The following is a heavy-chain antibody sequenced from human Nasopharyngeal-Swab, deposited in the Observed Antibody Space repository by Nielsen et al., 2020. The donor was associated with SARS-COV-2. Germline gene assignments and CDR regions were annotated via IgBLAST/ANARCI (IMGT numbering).Heavy chain of an antibody. V-gene: IGHV3-33*06. CDR1: GFTFSSYA. Sequence: SLKISCAASGFTFSSYAMHWVRQAPGKGLEWVAVIWYDGSNKYYADSVKGRFTISRDNSKNTLYLQMNSLRAEDTAVYYCAKQSWGYSYGYYFDYWSQGTLVTVSS. CDR3: AKQSWGYSYGYYFDY. CDR2: IWYDGSNK. J-gene: IGHJ4*02. D-gene: IGHD5-18*01.